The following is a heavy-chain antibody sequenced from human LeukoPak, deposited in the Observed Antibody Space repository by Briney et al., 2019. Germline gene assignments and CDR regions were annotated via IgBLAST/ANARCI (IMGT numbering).Heavy chain of an antibody. J-gene: IGHJ4*02. CDR2: IYPGDSDT. D-gene: IGHD1-26*01. CDR1: VYTFTSYW. CDR3: ASLVGLYYFDY. Sequence: ASVKVSCKASVYTFTSYWIGWVRQMPGKGLEWMGIIYPGDSDTRYSPSFQGQVTISADKSISTAYLQWSSLKASDTAMYYCASLVGLYYFDYWGQGTLVTVSS. V-gene: IGHV5-51*01.